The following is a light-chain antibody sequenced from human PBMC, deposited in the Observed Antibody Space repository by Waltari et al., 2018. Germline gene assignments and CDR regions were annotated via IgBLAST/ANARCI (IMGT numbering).Light chain of an antibody. CDR2: DDS. CDR1: NIGSKS. CDR3: QVWDSSIAHYV. J-gene: IGLJ1*01. Sequence: SYVLTQPPSVSVAPGPTARITCGGNNIGSKSVHWYQQKPGQAPVLVVYDDSDRPSGIPERFSGSNAWNTATLIISRVEAGDEADYYCQVWDSSIAHYVFGTGTKVTVL. V-gene: IGLV3-21*02.